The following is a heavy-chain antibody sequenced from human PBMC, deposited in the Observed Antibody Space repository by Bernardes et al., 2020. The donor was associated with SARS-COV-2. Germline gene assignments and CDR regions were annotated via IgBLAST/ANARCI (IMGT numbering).Heavy chain of an antibody. CDR1: GGSISSGSYY. J-gene: IGHJ6*02. CDR3: ARGEVIAVAGYYYYYGMDV. CDR2: IYTSGST. D-gene: IGHD6-19*01. Sequence: TLSLTCTVSGGSISSGSYYWSWIRQPAGKGLEWIGRIYTSGSTNYNPSLKSRVTISVDTSKNQFSLKLSSVTAADTAVYYCARGEVIAVAGYYYYYGMDVWRQGTTVTVSS. V-gene: IGHV4-61*02.